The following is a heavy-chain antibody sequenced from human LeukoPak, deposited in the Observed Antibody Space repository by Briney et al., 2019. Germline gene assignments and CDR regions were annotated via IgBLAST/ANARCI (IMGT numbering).Heavy chain of an antibody. CDR2: ISGSGGGT. J-gene: IGHJ6*03. CDR3: VKRDENYYSMDV. CDR1: GLTFNKYG. Sequence: GGSLRLSCEASGLTFNKYGVSWVRQAPGKGLEWVSNISGSGGGTHYASSVKDRAAISRDNSKNTVYLQINGLRAEDTAVYFCVKRDENYYSMDVWGRGTTVTVSS. V-gene: IGHV3-23*01.